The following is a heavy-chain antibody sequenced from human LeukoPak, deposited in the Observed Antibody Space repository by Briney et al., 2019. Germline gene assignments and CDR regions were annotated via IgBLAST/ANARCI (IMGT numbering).Heavy chain of an antibody. J-gene: IGHJ4*02. CDR3: AKGTTGSYSSGWYGFPFDY. CDR1: GFTFSSYG. CDR2: ISYDGSNK. V-gene: IGHV3-30*12. Sequence: GGSLRLSCAASGFTFSSYGMHWVRQAPGKGLEWVAVISYDGSNKYYADSVKGRFTISRDDSKNTLYLQMNSLRAEDTAVYYCAKGTTGSYSSGWYGFPFDYWGQGVLVTVSS. D-gene: IGHD6-19*01.